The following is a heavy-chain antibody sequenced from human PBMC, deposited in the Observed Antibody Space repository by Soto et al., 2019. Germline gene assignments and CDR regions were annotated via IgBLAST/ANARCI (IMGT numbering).Heavy chain of an antibody. D-gene: IGHD3-22*01. Sequence: GESLKRSCKGSGYSCAGYWITWVRQKPGKGLEWMGRIDPSDSQTYYSPSFRGHVTISVTKSITTVFLQWSSLRASDTAMYYCARQIYDSDTGPNFQYYFDSWGQGTPVTVSS. CDR2: IDPSDSQT. V-gene: IGHV5-10-1*01. CDR1: GYSCAGYW. J-gene: IGHJ4*02. CDR3: ARQIYDSDTGPNFQYYFDS.